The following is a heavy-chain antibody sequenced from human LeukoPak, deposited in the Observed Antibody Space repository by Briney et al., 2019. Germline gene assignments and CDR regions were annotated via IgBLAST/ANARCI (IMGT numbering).Heavy chain of an antibody. V-gene: IGHV4-61*02. J-gene: IGHJ6*03. D-gene: IGHD5-12*01. CDR2: IYTSGSS. Sequence: SETLSLTCTVSGGSISSAKSYWNWIRQPAGKGLEWIGRIYTSGSSNYNPSLKSRVTISVDTSKNQFSLRLSSVTAADTAVYYCARASGYSGYDLGAYYYFYMDVWGKGTTVTVSS. CDR1: GGSISSAKSY. CDR3: ARASGYSGYDLGAYYYFYMDV.